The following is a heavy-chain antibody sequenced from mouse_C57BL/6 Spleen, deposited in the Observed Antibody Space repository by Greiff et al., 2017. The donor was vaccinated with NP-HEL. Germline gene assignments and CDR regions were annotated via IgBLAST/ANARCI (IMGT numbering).Heavy chain of an antibody. CDR1: GYAFSDYW. J-gene: IGHJ3*01. Sequence: QVQLKQSGAELVKPGASVKISCKASGYAFSDYWMNWVKQRPGKGLEWLGQIFPGNGDPNYNGKFKGKATLTADKSSSTAYMQLSSLTSEDSAVFFCARGAYWGQGTLVTVST. V-gene: IGHV1-80*01. CDR3: ARGAY. CDR2: IFPGNGDP.